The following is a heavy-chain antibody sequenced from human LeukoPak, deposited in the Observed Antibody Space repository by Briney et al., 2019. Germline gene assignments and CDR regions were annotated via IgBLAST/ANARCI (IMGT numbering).Heavy chain of an antibody. CDR3: AKDLDSGWFGELSFRYYYYYGMDV. Sequence: GGSLRLSCAASGFTFSSYAMSWVRQAPGKGLEWVSAISGSGGSTYYADSVKGRFTISRDNSKNTLYLQMNSLRAEDTAVYYCAKDLDSGWFGELSFRYYYYYGMDVWGQGTTVTVSS. V-gene: IGHV3-23*01. CDR2: ISGSGGST. CDR1: GFTFSSYA. J-gene: IGHJ6*02. D-gene: IGHD3-10*01.